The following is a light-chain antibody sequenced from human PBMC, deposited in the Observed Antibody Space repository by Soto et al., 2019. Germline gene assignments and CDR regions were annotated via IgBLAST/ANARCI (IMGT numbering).Light chain of an antibody. J-gene: IGKJ1*01. CDR1: QSLNSR. CDR2: DAS. CDR3: QQYKSYST. Sequence: DIQLTQSRSTLSASVGDRVTLTCRVAQSLNSRLAWYQHRPGKAPRLLIYDASTLESGVPSRFSGSGSGTEFTLTINNLQPDDLASYICQQYKSYSTFGRGTKVDIK. V-gene: IGKV1-5*01.